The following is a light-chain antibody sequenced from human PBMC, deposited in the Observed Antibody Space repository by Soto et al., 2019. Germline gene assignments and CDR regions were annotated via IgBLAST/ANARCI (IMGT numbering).Light chain of an antibody. CDR3: QQRSNWPPIT. V-gene: IGKV1-39*01. Sequence: DIQMTQSPSSLSASVGDRVTIACRASQSISNHLNWYQQKPGKAPKLLIFAASSLQSGVPSRFSGSGSGTDFTLTISSLEPEDFAVYYCQQRSNWPPITFGQGTRLEIK. CDR2: AAS. CDR1: QSISNH. J-gene: IGKJ5*01.